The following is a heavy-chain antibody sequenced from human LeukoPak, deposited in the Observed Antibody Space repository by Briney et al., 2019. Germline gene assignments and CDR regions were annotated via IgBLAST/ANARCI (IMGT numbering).Heavy chain of an antibody. Sequence: SETLSLTCAVYGGSFSGYYWSWIRQPPGKGLEWIGEINHSGSTNYNPSLKSRVTISVDTSKNQFSLKLSSVTAADTAVYYCARARGDSYGYGPDYWGQGTLVTGSS. D-gene: IGHD5-18*01. CDR3: ARARGDSYGYGPDY. V-gene: IGHV4-34*01. J-gene: IGHJ4*02. CDR1: GGSFSGYY. CDR2: INHSGST.